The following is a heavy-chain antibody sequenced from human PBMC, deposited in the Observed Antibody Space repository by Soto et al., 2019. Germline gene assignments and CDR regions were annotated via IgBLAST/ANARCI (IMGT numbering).Heavy chain of an antibody. V-gene: IGHV3-30*18. J-gene: IGHJ4*02. CDR1: GFTFSSYG. Sequence: TGGSLRLSCAASGFTFSSYGMHWVRQAPGKGLEWVAVISYDGSNKYYADSVKGRFTISRDNSKNTLYLQMNSLRAEDTAVYYCAKMEDSSGYYYFDYWGQGTLVTVSS. D-gene: IGHD3-22*01. CDR2: ISYDGSNK. CDR3: AKMEDSSGYYYFDY.